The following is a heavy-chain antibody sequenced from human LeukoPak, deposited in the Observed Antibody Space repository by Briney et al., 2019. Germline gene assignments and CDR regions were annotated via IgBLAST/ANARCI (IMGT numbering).Heavy chain of an antibody. J-gene: IGHJ4*02. CDR1: GFTFSSYS. V-gene: IGHV3-21*01. CDR2: ISSSSSYI. D-gene: IGHD4-4*01. Sequence: PGGSLRLSCAASGFTFSSYSMNWVRQAPGKGLEWVSSISSSSSYIYYADSVKGRFTISRDNAKNSLYLQMNSLRAEDTAVYYCARVADARLQYLGSDYWGQGTLVTVSS. CDR3: ARVADARLQYLGSDY.